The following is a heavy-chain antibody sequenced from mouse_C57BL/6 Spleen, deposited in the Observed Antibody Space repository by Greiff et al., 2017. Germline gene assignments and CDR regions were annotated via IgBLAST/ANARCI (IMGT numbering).Heavy chain of an antibody. D-gene: IGHD1-1*01. CDR3: TTGDYYGSSSYYFDY. CDR2: IDPEDGDT. V-gene: IGHV14-1*01. CDR1: GFNIKDYY. Sequence: EVKLMESGAELVRPGASVKLSCTASGFNIKDYYMHWVKQRPEQGLEWIGRIDPEDGDTEYAPKFQGKATMTADTSSNTAYLQLSSLTSEDTAVYYCTTGDYYGSSSYYFDYWGQGTTLTVSS. J-gene: IGHJ2*01.